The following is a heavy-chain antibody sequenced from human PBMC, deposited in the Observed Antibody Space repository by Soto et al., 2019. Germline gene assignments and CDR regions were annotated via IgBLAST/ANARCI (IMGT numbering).Heavy chain of an antibody. D-gene: IGHD2-2*01. V-gene: IGHV1-69*12. J-gene: IGHJ6*02. Sequence: QVQRVQSGAEVKKPGSSLKVSCKASGGTFTNYAFSWVRQAPGQGLEWMGGIIPVFGTPDYAQKFQGRVNISADESTRTASMELSSLRADDTAVYFCARERSGGYCITTTCPTTFYNFTMDVWGQGTTVTVSS. CDR2: IIPVFGTP. CDR1: GGTFTNYA. CDR3: ARERSGGYCITTTCPTTFYNFTMDV.